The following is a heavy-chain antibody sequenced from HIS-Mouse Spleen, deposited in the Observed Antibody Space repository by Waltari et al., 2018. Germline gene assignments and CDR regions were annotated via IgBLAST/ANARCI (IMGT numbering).Heavy chain of an antibody. CDR2: INPKSGGT. Sequence: QVQLVQSGAEVKKPGASVKVSCKASGYTFTGYYMHWVRPAPGPGLEWMGWINPKSGGTNNAQKFQGRGTMTRDRYISTAYMELSRLRSDDTAVYYCARDTYYDFWSGYYTFWYFDLWGRGTLVTVSS. D-gene: IGHD3-3*01. V-gene: IGHV1-2*02. J-gene: IGHJ2*01. CDR1: GYTFTGYY. CDR3: ARDTYYDFWSGYYTFWYFDL.